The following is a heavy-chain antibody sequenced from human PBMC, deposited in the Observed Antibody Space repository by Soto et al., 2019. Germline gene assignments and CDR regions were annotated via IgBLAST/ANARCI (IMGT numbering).Heavy chain of an antibody. CDR1: GFTFSSFS. D-gene: IGHD1-26*01. CDR3: AREDQVGATAGFDH. V-gene: IGHV3-21*01. Sequence: GGSLRLSCAASGFTFSSFSMNWVRQAPGKGLEWVSSISSSSSYIDYADSVKGRFTISRDNAKNSLYLQMNSLRAEDTAVHYCAREDQVGATAGFDHWGQGTLVTVSS. J-gene: IGHJ4*02. CDR2: ISSSSSYI.